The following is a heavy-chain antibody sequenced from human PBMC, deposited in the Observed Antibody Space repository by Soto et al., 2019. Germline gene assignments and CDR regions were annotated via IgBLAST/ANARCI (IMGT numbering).Heavy chain of an antibody. CDR2: IPQDGVDG. D-gene: IGHD2-21*02. J-gene: IGHJ6*02. Sequence: GGSLRLSCEVSGFTFSMYSMSWVRQSPGKGLEWVAKIPQDGVDGHYSDSVKGRFIISRDNDKNSLHLQLNNLRAEDTAVYYCARDHLILPAHDFFYGSDVWGRGATVTVSS. CDR1: GFTFSMYS. CDR3: ARDHLILPAHDFFYGSDV. V-gene: IGHV3-7*03.